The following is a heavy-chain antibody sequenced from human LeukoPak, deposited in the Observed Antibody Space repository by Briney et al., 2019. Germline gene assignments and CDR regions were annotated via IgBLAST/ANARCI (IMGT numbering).Heavy chain of an antibody. CDR2: IYYSGST. D-gene: IGHD3-10*01. J-gene: IGHJ4*02. V-gene: IGHV4-59*01. CDR1: GGSISSYY. CDR3: ARVSDPYYGSGSFHFDY. Sequence: SETLSLTCTVSGGSISSYYWSWIRQPPGKGLEWIGYIYYSGSTNYNPSLKSRVTISVDTSKNQLSLKLSSVTAADTAVYYCARVSDPYYGSGSFHFDYWGQGTLVTVSS.